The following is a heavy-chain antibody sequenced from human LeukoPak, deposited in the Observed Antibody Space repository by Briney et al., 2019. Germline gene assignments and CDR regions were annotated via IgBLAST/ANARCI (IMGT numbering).Heavy chain of an antibody. CDR1: GFTVSSYA. D-gene: IGHD3-10*01. CDR2: ICISDDNL. V-gene: IGHV3-23*01. Sequence: GGSLTLSCAASGFTVSSYAMSWVRQPPGKGLEWVSGICISDDNLYYADSMKGRFTISRDSSKNTLYLQMNSLRAEDTAVYYCASKVSGSGSYYKPFDYWGQGTVVTVSS. CDR3: ASKVSGSGSYYKPFDY. J-gene: IGHJ4*02.